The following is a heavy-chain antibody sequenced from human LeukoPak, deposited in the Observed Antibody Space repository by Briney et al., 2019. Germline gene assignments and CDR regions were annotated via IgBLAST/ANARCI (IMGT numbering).Heavy chain of an antibody. CDR3: ARSRWGDHQSPDY. CDR1: GGSISSYY. J-gene: IGHJ4*02. V-gene: IGHV4-59*08. Sequence: ASQTLSLTCTVSGGSISSYYWSWIRQPPGKGLEWIGYIYYSGSTNYNPSLKSRVTISVDTSKNQFSLKLSSVTAADTAVYYCARSRWGDHQSPDYWGQGTLVTVSS. D-gene: IGHD3-10*01. CDR2: IYYSGST.